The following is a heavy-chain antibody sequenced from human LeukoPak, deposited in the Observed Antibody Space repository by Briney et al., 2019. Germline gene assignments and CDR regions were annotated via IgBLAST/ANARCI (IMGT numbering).Heavy chain of an antibody. J-gene: IGHJ4*02. CDR1: GLTVSSSY. CDR2: VYIGDNP. Sequence: GGSLRLSCAASGLTVSSSYMSWVRQAPGKGLEWVSIVYIGDNPHYADSVKGRFTISRHNSKNTLYLQMNNLRAEDTAVYYCARVRPWVFDYWGQGTLVTVSS. V-gene: IGHV3-53*04. CDR3: ARVRPWVFDY.